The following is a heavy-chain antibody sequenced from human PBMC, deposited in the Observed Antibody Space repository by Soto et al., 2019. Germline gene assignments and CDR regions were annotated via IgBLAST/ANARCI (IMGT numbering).Heavy chain of an antibody. CDR2: IWYDGSNK. Sequence: QVQLVESGGGVVQPGRSLRLSCAASGFTFSSYGMHWVRQAPGKGLEWVAVIWYDGSNKYYADSVKDRFTISRDNSKNTLYLQMNSLRAEDTAVYYCARGLGILDYWGQGTLVTVSS. CDR3: ARGLGILDY. J-gene: IGHJ4*02. CDR1: GFTFSSYG. D-gene: IGHD7-27*01. V-gene: IGHV3-33*01.